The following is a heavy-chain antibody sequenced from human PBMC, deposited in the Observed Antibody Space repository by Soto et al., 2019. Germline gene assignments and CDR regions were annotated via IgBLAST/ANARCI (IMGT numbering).Heavy chain of an antibody. CDR1: GFNFSNAW. CDR3: AGSGSYYSPFHY. J-gene: IGHJ4*02. CDR2: IKSKTDGGTR. D-gene: IGHD3-10*01. Sequence: PGGSLRLSCTASGFNFSNAWMSWVRQAPGKGLEWVGRIKSKTDGGTRDYAAPVKGRFTISRDDSKNTLYLQMNSLKTEDTAVYYCAGSGSYYSPFHYWGQGTLVTVSS. V-gene: IGHV3-15*01.